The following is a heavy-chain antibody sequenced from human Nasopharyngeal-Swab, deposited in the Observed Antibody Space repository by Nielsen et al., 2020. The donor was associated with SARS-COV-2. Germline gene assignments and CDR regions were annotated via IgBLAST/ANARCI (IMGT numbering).Heavy chain of an antibody. Sequence: SVKVSCKASGGTFSSYAISWVRQAPGQGLEWMGGIITILGIANYEQKFQGRVTITADKSTSKAYMVLSSLRSEETAVYYCARTTTADGWYFDLWGRGTLVTVSS. CDR2: IITILGIA. CDR3: ARTTTADGWYFDL. J-gene: IGHJ2*01. V-gene: IGHV1-69*10. CDR1: GGTFSSYA. D-gene: IGHD4-17*01.